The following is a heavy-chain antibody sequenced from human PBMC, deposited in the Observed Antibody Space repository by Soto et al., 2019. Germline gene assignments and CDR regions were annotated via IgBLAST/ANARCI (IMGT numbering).Heavy chain of an antibody. D-gene: IGHD3-10*01. Sequence: VAVIWYDGSNKYYADSVKGRFTISRDNSKNTLYLQMNSLRAEDTAVYYCARDRGWRFGELGGMDVWGQGTTVTVSS. CDR2: IWYDGSNK. V-gene: IGHV3-33*01. CDR3: ARDRGWRFGELGGMDV. J-gene: IGHJ6*02.